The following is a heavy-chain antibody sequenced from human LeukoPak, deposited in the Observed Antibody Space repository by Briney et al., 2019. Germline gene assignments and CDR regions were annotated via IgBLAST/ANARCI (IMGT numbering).Heavy chain of an antibody. CDR3: AREEAYDAFDI. J-gene: IGHJ3*02. D-gene: IGHD2-21*01. CDR1: GFTFSSYS. Sequence: PGGSLRLSCAASGFTFSSYSMNWVRQAPGKGLEWVSYISSSSSTIYYADSVKGRFTISRDNAKNSLYLQMNSLRAEDTAVYYCAREEAYDAFDIWGQGTMVTVSS. CDR2: ISSSSSTI. V-gene: IGHV3-48*01.